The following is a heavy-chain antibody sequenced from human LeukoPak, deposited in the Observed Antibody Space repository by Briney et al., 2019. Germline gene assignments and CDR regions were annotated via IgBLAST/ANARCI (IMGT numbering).Heavy chain of an antibody. CDR3: ARDSTVGYYFDY. CDR1: GGSISSYY. V-gene: IGHV4-4*09. Sequence: SETLSLTCTVSGGSISSYYWSWIRQPPGKGLEWIGYIYTSGSTNYNPSLKSRVTISVDTSKNQFSLKLSSVTAADTAVYYCARDSTVGYYFDYWGQGTLVTVSS. J-gene: IGHJ4*02. D-gene: IGHD4-11*01. CDR2: IYTSGST.